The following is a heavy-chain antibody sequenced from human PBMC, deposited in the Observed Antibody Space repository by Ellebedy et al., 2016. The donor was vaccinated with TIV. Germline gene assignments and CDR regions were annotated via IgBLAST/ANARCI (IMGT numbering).Heavy chain of an antibody. V-gene: IGHV3-7*01. Sequence: GGSLRLSCGTSGFTFSNYWMTWVRQAPGKGLEWVANIKQDGSEKYYVDSVMGRFSISRDNTKNSLYLQMNSLRDEDTAVYYCARDQWLGRAYYFDSWGQGTLVTVSS. CDR2: IKQDGSEK. D-gene: IGHD6-19*01. CDR1: GFTFSNYW. J-gene: IGHJ4*02. CDR3: ARDQWLGRAYYFDS.